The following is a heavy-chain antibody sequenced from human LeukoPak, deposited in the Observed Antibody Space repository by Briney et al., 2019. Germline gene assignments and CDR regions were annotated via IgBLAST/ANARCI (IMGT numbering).Heavy chain of an antibody. Sequence: SSETLSLTCTVSGGSISSYYWSWIRQPPGKGLEWIGYIYYSESTNYNPSLQSRVTISVDTSKNQFFLKLSSVTAADTAVYYCARCSSGWLDAFDIWGQGTMVTVSS. V-gene: IGHV4-59*01. CDR3: ARCSSGWLDAFDI. CDR2: IYYSEST. J-gene: IGHJ3*02. CDR1: GGSISSYY. D-gene: IGHD6-19*01.